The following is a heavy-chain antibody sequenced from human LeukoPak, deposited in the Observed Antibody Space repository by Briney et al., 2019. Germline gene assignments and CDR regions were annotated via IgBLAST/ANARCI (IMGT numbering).Heavy chain of an antibody. CDR1: GASIRSGDHH. CDR2: IYFSWSR. D-gene: IGHD3-22*01. J-gene: IGHJ3*02. CDR3: ARDTIDYYDSSGYLVWNAFDI. Sequence: TLSLTCSVSGASIRSGDHHWSWLRQSPGKGLEWIGYIYFSWSRSSNLSLRSRLTISVDTSKNQFSLKLSSVTAADTAVYYCARDTIDYYDSSGYLVWNAFDIWGQGTMVTVSS. V-gene: IGHV4-30-4*08.